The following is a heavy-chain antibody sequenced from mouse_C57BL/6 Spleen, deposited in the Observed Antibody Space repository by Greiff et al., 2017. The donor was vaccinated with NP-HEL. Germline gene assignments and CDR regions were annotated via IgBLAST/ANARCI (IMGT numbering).Heavy chain of an antibody. V-gene: IGHV1-59*01. CDR1: GYTFTSYW. J-gene: IGHJ3*01. D-gene: IGHD1-1*01. Sequence: VQLQQPGAELVRPGTSVKLSCKASGYTFTSYWMHWVKQRPGQGLEWIGVIDPSDSYTNYNQKFKGKATLTVDTSSSTAYMQRSSLTSEDSAVYYCARGYYGSSYGFAYWGQGTLVTVSA. CDR3: ARGYYGSSYGFAY. CDR2: IDPSDSYT.